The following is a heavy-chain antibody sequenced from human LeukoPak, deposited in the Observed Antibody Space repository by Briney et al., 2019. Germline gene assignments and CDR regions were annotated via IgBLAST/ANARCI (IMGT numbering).Heavy chain of an antibody. CDR3: ARAATATVTTPHARYYYYYMDV. J-gene: IGHJ6*03. CDR2: IYTSGST. Sequence: SQTLSLTCTVSGGSISSGSYYWSWIRQPAGKGLEWIGRIYTSGSTNYNPSLKSRVTISVDTSKNQFSLKLSSVTAADAAVYYCARAATATVTTPHARYYYYYMDVWGKGTTVTVSS. D-gene: IGHD4-17*01. CDR1: GGSISSGSYY. V-gene: IGHV4-61*02.